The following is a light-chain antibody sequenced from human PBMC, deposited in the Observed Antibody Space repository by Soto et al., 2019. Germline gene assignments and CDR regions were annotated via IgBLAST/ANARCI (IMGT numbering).Light chain of an antibody. V-gene: IGLV2-14*03. Sequence: QSVLTQPASVSGSPGQSITISCTGTNSDVGGYNYVSWYQQHPGKAPKLMIYDVSNRPSGVSNRFSASKSGNTASLTISGLQAEDEADYYCISYTSTNTLVFGGGTKLTVL. J-gene: IGLJ2*01. CDR2: DVS. CDR3: ISYTSTNTLV. CDR1: NSDVGGYNY.